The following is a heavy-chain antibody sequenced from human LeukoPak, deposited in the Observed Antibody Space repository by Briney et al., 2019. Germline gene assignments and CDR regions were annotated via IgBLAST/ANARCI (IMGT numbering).Heavy chain of an antibody. CDR3: ARGWWDLGEIPF. V-gene: IGHV1-3*01. CDR1: GYTFTSYY. CDR2: INGGNGET. J-gene: IGHJ4*02. Sequence: GASVKVSCKASGYTFTSYYMHWVRQAPGQSLEWMGWINGGNGETRYSENFHGRVTITRDAPAKTPYMELSSLGLEDTAVYYCARGWWDLGEIPFWGQGTLVTVSS. D-gene: IGHD1-26*01.